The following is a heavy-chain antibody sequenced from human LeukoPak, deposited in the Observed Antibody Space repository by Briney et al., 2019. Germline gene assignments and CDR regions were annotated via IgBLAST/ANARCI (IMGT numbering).Heavy chain of an antibody. D-gene: IGHD2-21*02. CDR2: INEDGSVK. CDR1: GGTFSAYW. V-gene: IGHV3-7*01. CDR3: AKVPRDSDCY. Sequence: PGGSLRLSCAVSGGTFSAYWMAWVRQSPGKGLEWVAEINEDGSVKYYVDSMKGRFTIPRDNAKNSLYLQMNSLGAEDTAVYYCAKVPRDSDCYWGQGTLVTVSS. J-gene: IGHJ4*02.